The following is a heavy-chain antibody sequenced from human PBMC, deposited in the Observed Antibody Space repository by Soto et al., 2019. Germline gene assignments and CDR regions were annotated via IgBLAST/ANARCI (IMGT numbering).Heavy chain of an antibody. CDR1: GGSVTDGHW. J-gene: IGHJ4*02. CDR2: ISQTGST. D-gene: IGHD3-9*01. Sequence: QVQLQESGPGLVKPSGTLSLTCAVSGGSVTDGHWWTWVRQPPGQGLEWIGDISQTGSTKYNPSLKRRVTISVDKSKNQFSLNLSSVTAADPALYYCARGSWLVITPYFDYWGQGTLVTVSS. V-gene: IGHV4-4*02. CDR3: ARGSWLVITPYFDY.